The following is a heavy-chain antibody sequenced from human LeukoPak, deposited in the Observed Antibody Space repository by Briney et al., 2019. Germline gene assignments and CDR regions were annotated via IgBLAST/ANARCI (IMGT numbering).Heavy chain of an antibody. Sequence: SETLSLTCAVYGGSFSNYYWSWIRQSPGKGLEWIGEINDSGTINYNPSLKSRVTISVDTSKNQFSLKLSSVTAADTAVYYCARHARYSYGYTYYYYMDVWGKGTTVTVSS. CDR2: INDSGTI. J-gene: IGHJ6*03. CDR1: GGSFSNYY. CDR3: ARHARYSYGYTYYYYMDV. V-gene: IGHV4-34*01. D-gene: IGHD5-18*01.